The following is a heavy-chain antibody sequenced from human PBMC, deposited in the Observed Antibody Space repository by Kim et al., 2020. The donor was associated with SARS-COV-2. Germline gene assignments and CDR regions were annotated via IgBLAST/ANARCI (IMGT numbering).Heavy chain of an antibody. J-gene: IGHJ5*02. CDR3: AKDPARGHFFWFDP. CDR1: GFTFSSYA. Sequence: GGSLRLSCAASGFTFSSYAMSWVRQAPGKGLEWVAAISGSGGSTYYADSVKGRFTISRDNSKNTLYLQMNSLRAEDTAVYYCAKDPARGHFFWFDPWGQGTLVTVSS. CDR2: ISGSGGST. V-gene: IGHV3-23*01. D-gene: IGHD3-3*01.